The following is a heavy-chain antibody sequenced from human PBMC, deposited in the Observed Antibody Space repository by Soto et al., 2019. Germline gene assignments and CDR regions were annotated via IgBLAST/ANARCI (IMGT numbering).Heavy chain of an antibody. J-gene: IGHJ6*02. Sequence: PGGSLRLSCAASGFTFSSYAMSWVRQAPGKGLEWVSAISGSVGSTYYADSVKGRFTFSRDNSKNTLYLQMISLRAEDTAVYYCSLHYSGMDVWGQGTTVTVSS. CDR1: GFTFSSYA. V-gene: IGHV3-23*01. CDR3: SLHYSGMDV. CDR2: ISGSVGST.